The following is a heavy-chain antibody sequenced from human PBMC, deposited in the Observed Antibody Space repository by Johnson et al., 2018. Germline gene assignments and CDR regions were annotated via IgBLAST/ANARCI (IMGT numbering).Heavy chain of an antibody. CDR3: VHPGPGSERRAEYFQH. J-gene: IGHJ1*01. CDR2: ISYDGNNE. CDR1: GLTFSCYG. D-gene: IGHD6-25*01. V-gene: IGHV3-30*03. Sequence: QVQLVESGGSVVQPGRSLRLSCAASGLTFSCYGLHWVRQAPGKGLEWVAIISYDGNNEYYADYVKGRFTISRDNSKNSLYLQMNTLRGEDTAVYYCVHPGPGSERRAEYFQHWGQGTLVTVSS.